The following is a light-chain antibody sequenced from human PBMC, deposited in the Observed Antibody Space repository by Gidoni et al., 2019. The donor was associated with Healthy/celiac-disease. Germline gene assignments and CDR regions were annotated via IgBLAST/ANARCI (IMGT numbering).Light chain of an antibody. CDR2: AAS. V-gene: IGKV1-39*01. Sequence: ITCRASQSISSYLNWYQQKPGKAPKLLIYAASSLQSGVPSRFSGSGSGTDFTLTISSLQPEDFATYYCQQSYSTPITFGPGTKVDIK. CDR1: QSISSY. J-gene: IGKJ3*01. CDR3: QQSYSTPIT.